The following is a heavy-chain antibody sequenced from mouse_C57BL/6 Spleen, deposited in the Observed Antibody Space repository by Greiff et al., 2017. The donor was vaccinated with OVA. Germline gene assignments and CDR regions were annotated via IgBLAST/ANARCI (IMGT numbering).Heavy chain of an antibody. CDR2: SRNKANDYTT. V-gene: IGHV7-1*01. Sequence: DVKLVESGGGLVQSGRSLRLSCATSGFTFSDFYMEWVRQAPGKGLEWIAASRNKANDYTTEYSASVKGRFIVSRDTSQSILYLQMNALRAEDTAIYYCARDDYYGSSYFAYWGQGTLVTVSA. CDR3: ARDDYYGSSYFAY. J-gene: IGHJ3*01. CDR1: GFTFSDFY. D-gene: IGHD1-1*01.